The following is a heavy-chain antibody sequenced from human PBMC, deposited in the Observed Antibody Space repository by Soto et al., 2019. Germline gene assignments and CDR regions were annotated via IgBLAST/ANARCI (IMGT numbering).Heavy chain of an antibody. CDR2: IIPILGIA. CDR1: GGTFSCYT. D-gene: IGHD2-15*01. CDR3: ASPNCSSGSCYSPYDAFDI. Sequence: ASVKVSCKASGGTFSCYTISWVRQAPGQGLEWMGRIIPILGIANYAQKFQGRVTITADKSTSTAYMELSSLRSEDTAVYYCASPNCSSGSCYSPYDAFDIWGQGTMVTVSS. J-gene: IGHJ3*02. V-gene: IGHV1-69*02.